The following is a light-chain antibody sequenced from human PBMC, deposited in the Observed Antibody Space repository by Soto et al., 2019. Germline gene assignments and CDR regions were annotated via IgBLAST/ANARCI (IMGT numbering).Light chain of an antibody. J-gene: IGLJ1*01. CDR2: EVT. V-gene: IGLV2-8*01. Sequence: QSALTQPPSASGSPGQSVTISCTGTSSDIGAYIDVSWYQQHPGKAPKLMIYEVTKRPSGVPDRFPGSKSGNTASLTVSGLQAEDEGDYYCSSYAGSSKVVFGSGTKVTVL. CDR3: SSYAGSSKVV. CDR1: SSDIGAYID.